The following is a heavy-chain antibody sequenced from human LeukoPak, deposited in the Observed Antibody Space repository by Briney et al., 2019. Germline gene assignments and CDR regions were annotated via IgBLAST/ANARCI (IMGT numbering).Heavy chain of an antibody. J-gene: IGHJ4*02. D-gene: IGHD3-16*02. Sequence: GGSLRLSCAASGFTFSNFAMSWVRQAPGKGLEWVSAISGGADGPYYADSVKGRFTISRDNSKNTLYLQMNSLRAEDTAAYYCAKFEGHPWGTYRLDYWGQGTLVTVSS. CDR2: ISGGADGP. CDR1: GFTFSNFA. CDR3: AKFEGHPWGTYRLDY. V-gene: IGHV3-23*01.